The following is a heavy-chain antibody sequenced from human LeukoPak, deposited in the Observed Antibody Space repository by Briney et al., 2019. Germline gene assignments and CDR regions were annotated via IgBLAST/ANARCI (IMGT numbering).Heavy chain of an antibody. V-gene: IGHV4-59*08. CDR1: GGSMRSYH. CDR2: VYYSGST. D-gene: IGHD6-13*01. Sequence: SETLSLTCTVSGGSMRSYHWSWIRQPAGEGLEWTGYVYYSGSTYYDPSLKSRVTISVDTSKNQFSLKLSSVTAADTAIYYCARHYIAAGGGDASDIWGQGTMVIVSS. J-gene: IGHJ3*02. CDR3: ARHYIAAGGGDASDI.